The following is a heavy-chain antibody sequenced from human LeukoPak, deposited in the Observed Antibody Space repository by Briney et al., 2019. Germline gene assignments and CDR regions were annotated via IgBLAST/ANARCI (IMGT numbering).Heavy chain of an antibody. V-gene: IGHV3-23*01. CDR2: SSGGGDT. J-gene: IGHJ6*02. CDR3: AKAEGATLYYYGVDV. Sequence: GGSLRLSCVASEFTFSNYAMNWVRQAPGKGLEWVSTSSGGGDTYIADSVKGRFTISRDNSKYTLYLQMNRLRADDTAVYYCAKAEGATLYYYGVDVWGQGTTVTVSS. CDR1: EFTFSNYA.